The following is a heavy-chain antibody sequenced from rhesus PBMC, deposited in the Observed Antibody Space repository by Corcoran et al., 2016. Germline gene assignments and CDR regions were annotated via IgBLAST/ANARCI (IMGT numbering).Heavy chain of an antibody. CDR1: GGSVSSSNW. Sequence: QVQLQESGPGLVKPSETLSLTCAVSGGSVSSSNWWSWIRQPPGKGLEWIGYISGSSGSTYYNPSLKCLVTISTDTSKNQFSLTLGSVTAADTAVYYCARVIYGNSHEDYWGQGVLVTVSS. CDR2: ISGSSGST. CDR3: ARVIYGNSHEDY. D-gene: IGHD4-35*01. V-gene: IGHV4-65*01. J-gene: IGHJ4*01.